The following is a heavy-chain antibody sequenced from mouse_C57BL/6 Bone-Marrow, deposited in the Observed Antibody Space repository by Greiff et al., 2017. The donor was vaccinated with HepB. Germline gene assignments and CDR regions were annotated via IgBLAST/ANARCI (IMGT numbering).Heavy chain of an antibody. D-gene: IGHD2-2*01. CDR3: ARYGVTTVVPPWFAY. J-gene: IGHJ3*01. Sequence: EVMLQQSGPELVKPGASVKISCKASGYTFTDYYMNWVKQSHGKSLEWIGDINPNNGGTSYNQKFKGKATLTVDKSSSTAYMELRSLTSEDSAVYYCARYGVTTVVPPWFAYWGQGTLVTVSA. CDR2: INPNNGGT. CDR1: GYTFTDYY. V-gene: IGHV1-26*01.